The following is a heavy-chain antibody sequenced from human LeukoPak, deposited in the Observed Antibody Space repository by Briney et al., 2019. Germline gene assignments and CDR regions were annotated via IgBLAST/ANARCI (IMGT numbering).Heavy chain of an antibody. J-gene: IGHJ6*03. D-gene: IGHD3-16*01. CDR2: ISGSGGNT. CDR3: ARSGIGGYHYYYYHMDA. Sequence: GGSLRLSCAASGFSLRNFAMNWVRLAPGKGLEWVSSISGSGGNTYYADSVNGRVTISRDNSMDTLYLHINGLRVEDTATYFCARSGIGGYHYYYYHMDAWGKGTTVTVSS. CDR1: GFSLRNFA. V-gene: IGHV3-23*01.